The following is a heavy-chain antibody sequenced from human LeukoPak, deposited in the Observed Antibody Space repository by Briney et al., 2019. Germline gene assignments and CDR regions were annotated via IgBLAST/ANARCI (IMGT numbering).Heavy chain of an antibody. J-gene: IGHJ4*02. CDR3: ARDGVFRGSSWYYFDY. D-gene: IGHD6-13*01. CDR2: INPNSGGT. CDR1: GYTFTCYY. Sequence: GASVKVSCKASGYTFTCYYMHWVRQAPGQGLEWMGWINPNSGGTNYAQKFQGRVTMTRDTSISTAYMELSRLRSDDTAVYYCARDGVFRGSSWYYFDYWGQGTLVTVSS. V-gene: IGHV1-2*02.